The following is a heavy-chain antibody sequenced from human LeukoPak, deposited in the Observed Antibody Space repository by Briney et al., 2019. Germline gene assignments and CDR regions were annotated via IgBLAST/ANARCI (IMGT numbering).Heavy chain of an antibody. D-gene: IGHD6-13*01. Sequence: KPSETLSLTCAVYGGSCSGYYWSWIRQPPGKGLEWIGEINHSGSTNYNPSLKSRVTISVDTSKNQFSLKLSSVTAADTAVYYCARGRYSSSWYNWLDPWGQGTLVTVSS. V-gene: IGHV4-34*01. CDR3: ARGRYSSSWYNWLDP. CDR1: GGSCSGYY. CDR2: INHSGST. J-gene: IGHJ5*02.